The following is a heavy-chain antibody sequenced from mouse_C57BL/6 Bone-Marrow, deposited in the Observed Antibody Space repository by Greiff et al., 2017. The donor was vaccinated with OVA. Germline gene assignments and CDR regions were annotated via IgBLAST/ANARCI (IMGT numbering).Heavy chain of an antibody. CDR1: GFTFSDYY. CDR3: ARHYYYYAMDY. V-gene: IGHV5-12*01. Sequence: EVMLVESGGGLVQPGGSLKLSCAASGFTFSDYYMYWVRQTPEKRLEWVAYISNGGGSTYYPDTVKGRFTMSRDNAKNTLYLQMSRLKSEDTAMYYCARHYYYYAMDYWGQGTSVTVSS. CDR2: ISNGGGST. D-gene: IGHD1-1*01. J-gene: IGHJ4*01.